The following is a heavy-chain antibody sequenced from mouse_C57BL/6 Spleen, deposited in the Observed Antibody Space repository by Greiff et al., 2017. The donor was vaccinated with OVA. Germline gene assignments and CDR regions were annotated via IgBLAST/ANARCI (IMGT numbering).Heavy chain of an antibody. CDR2: INPSNGGT. CDR1: GYTFTSYW. Sequence: VQLQQSGTELVKPGASVKLSCKASGYTFTSYWMHWVKQRPGQGLEWIGNINPSNGGTNYNEKFKSKATLTVDKSSSTAYMQLSSLTSEDSAVYYCASYYYGSSRWYFDVWGTGTTVTVSS. V-gene: IGHV1-53*01. J-gene: IGHJ1*03. CDR3: ASYYYGSSRWYFDV. D-gene: IGHD1-1*01.